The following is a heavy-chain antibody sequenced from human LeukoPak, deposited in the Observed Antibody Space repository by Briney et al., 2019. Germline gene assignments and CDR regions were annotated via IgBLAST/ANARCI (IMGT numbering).Heavy chain of an antibody. J-gene: IGHJ4*02. CDR2: IDVSGGST. CDR3: AKDQTPYN. CDR1: GFTFSSYF. D-gene: IGHD4-23*01. Sequence: GGSLRLSCAASGFTFSSYFMSWVRQAPGKGLEWVSSIDVSGGSTYYADSVKGRFTISRDNSKNTLYLQMDSLRADDTAVYYCAKDQTPYNWGQGTLVTVSS. V-gene: IGHV3-23*01.